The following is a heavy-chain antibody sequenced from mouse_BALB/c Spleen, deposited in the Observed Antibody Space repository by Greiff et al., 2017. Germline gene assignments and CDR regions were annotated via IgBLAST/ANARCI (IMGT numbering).Heavy chain of an antibody. Sequence: VKLVESGPGLVAPSQSLSITCTVSGFSLTSYGVHWVRQPPGKGLEWLGVIWAGGSTNYNSALMSRLSISKDNSKSQVFLKMNSLQTDDTAMYYCARDRWLLRMDYWGQGTSVTVSS. V-gene: IGHV2-9*02. D-gene: IGHD2-3*01. J-gene: IGHJ4*01. CDR1: GFSLTSYG. CDR3: ARDRWLLRMDY. CDR2: IWAGGST.